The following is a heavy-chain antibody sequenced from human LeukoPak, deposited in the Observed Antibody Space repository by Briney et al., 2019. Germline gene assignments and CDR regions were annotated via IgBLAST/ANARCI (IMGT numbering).Heavy chain of an antibody. V-gene: IGHV3-23*01. J-gene: IGHJ4*02. CDR3: AKDPGVSYGDYIVR. CDR1: RFTFSSYG. Sequence: GGSLRLSCAASRFTFSSYGMNWVRQTPGKGLEWVSAISGSGDRTYHADSVKGRFTISRDNSKNTLYLQMNSLRAEDTAVYYCAKDPGVSYGDYIVRWGQGTLVIVSS. D-gene: IGHD4-17*01. CDR2: ISGSGDRT.